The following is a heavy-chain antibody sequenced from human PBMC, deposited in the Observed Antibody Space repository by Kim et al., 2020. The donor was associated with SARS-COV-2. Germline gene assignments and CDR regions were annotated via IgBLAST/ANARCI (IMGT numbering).Heavy chain of an antibody. Sequence: SYAKNVQGRLTLTRDTSTNTFYMELTDLNSVDTAVYYCARGDWNDDSYFDYWGQGAQVTVSA. D-gene: IGHD1-1*01. V-gene: IGHV1-46*01. J-gene: IGHJ4*02. CDR3: ARGDWNDDSYFDY.